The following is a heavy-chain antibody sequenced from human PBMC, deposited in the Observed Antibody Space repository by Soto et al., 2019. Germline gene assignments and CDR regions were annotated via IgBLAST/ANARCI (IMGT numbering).Heavy chain of an antibody. CDR1: GVTFSSYG. CDR3: ARGLHSLFDY. V-gene: IGHV3-33*08. CDR2: IWYDGNNK. J-gene: IGHJ4*02. Sequence: PGGSRRRCWAASGVTFSSYGMHWVRQAPGKGLEWVAVIWYDGNNKYYADSVKGRFTISRDNSKNTLYVQMTSLRAEDTAIYYCARGLHSLFDYWGQGTLVTVSS. D-gene: IGHD2-21*01.